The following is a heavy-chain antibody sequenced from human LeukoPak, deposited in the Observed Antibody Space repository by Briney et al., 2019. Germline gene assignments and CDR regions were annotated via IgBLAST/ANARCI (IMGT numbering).Heavy chain of an antibody. Sequence: SETLSLTCTVSGGSIPTYYWSWIRQPPGKGLEWIGYIYYSGSTNYNPSLKSRVTISVDTSKNQFSLKLSSVTAADTAVYYCARDRGYGSARYYFDYWVQGTLVTVSS. CDR2: IYYSGST. CDR1: GGSIPTYY. J-gene: IGHJ4*02. D-gene: IGHD6-13*01. CDR3: ARDRGYGSARYYFDY. V-gene: IGHV4-59*01.